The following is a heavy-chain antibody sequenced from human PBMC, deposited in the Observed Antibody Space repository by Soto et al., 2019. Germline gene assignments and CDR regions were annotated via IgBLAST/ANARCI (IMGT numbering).Heavy chain of an antibody. CDR3: ARKIGRYAFDI. D-gene: IGHD3-22*01. CDR1: GGSFSGYY. J-gene: IGHJ3*02. Sequence: SETLSLTCAVYGGSFSGYYWSWIRQPPGKGLEWIGEINHSGSTNYNPSLKSRVTISVDTSKNQFSLKLSSVTAADTAVYYCARKIGRYAFDIWGQGTMVTVSS. CDR2: INHSGST. V-gene: IGHV4-34*01.